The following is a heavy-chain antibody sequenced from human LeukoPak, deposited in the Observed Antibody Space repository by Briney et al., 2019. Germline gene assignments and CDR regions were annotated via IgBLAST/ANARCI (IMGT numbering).Heavy chain of an antibody. Sequence: ASETLSLTCTVSGGSISSYYWSWIRQPPGKGLEWIGYIYYSGSTNYNPSLKSRVTISVVTSKNQFSLKLSSVTAADTAVYYCARFGSNPYYFDYWGQGTLVTVSS. CDR2: IYYSGST. D-gene: IGHD3-10*01. CDR3: ARFGSNPYYFDY. CDR1: GGSISSYY. J-gene: IGHJ4*02. V-gene: IGHV4-59*08.